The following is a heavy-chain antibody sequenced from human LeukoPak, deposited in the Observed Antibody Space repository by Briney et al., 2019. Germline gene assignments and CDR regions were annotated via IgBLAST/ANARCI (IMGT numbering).Heavy chain of an antibody. D-gene: IGHD6-19*01. CDR3: ARRSGIAVAGAFDY. CDR1: GYTFSSYA. Sequence: GGTLRLSCVGSGYTFSSYAMSWVRQAPGKGLEWVSAISGSGGSTYYADSVKGRFTISRDNSKNTLYLQMNSLRAEDTAVYYCARRSGIAVAGAFDYWGQGTLVTVSS. J-gene: IGHJ4*02. CDR2: ISGSGGST. V-gene: IGHV3-23*01.